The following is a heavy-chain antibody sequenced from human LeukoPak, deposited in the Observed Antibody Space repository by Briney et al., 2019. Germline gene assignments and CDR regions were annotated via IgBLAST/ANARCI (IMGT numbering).Heavy chain of an antibody. CDR2: IIPIFGTA. J-gene: IGHJ4*02. V-gene: IGHV1-69*13. D-gene: IGHD1-1*01. CDR1: GGTFSSYA. CDR3: ASGLQLEPTHY. Sequence: ASVKVSCKASGGTFSSYAISWVRQAPGQGLEWMGGIIPIFGTANYAQKFQGRVAITADESTSTAYMELSSLRSEDTAVYYCASGLQLEPTHYWGQGTLVTVSS.